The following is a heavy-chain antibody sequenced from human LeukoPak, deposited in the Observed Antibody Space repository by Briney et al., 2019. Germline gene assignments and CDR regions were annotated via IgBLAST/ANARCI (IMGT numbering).Heavy chain of an antibody. Sequence: GGSLRLSCAASGFTFSSYGMHWVRQAPGKGLEWVAFIRYDGSNKYYADSVKGRFTISRDNSKNTLNLQMNSLRAEDTAVYYCAKDPTHYRVWDYYEAIGLSYWGQGTLVTVSS. CDR1: GFTFSSYG. J-gene: IGHJ4*02. V-gene: IGHV3-30*02. D-gene: IGHD3-22*01. CDR3: AKDPTHYRVWDYYEAIGLSY. CDR2: IRYDGSNK.